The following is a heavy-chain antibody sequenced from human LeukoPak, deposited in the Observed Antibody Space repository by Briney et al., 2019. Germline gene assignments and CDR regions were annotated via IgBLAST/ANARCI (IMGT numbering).Heavy chain of an antibody. CDR1: GFTLNNYA. V-gene: IGHV3-23*01. Sequence: PGGSLRLSCAASGFTLNNYAMSWVRQAPGKGLEWVSIINNSGGSTYYADSVKGRFTISRDLSKNTLYLQMNSLRAGDTALYYCARKYSGTNPFDYWGQGTLVTVSS. D-gene: IGHD1-26*01. CDR3: ARKYSGTNPFDY. CDR2: INNSGGST. J-gene: IGHJ4*02.